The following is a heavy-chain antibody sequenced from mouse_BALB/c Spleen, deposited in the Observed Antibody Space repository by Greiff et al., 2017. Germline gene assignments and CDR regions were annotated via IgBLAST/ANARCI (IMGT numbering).Heavy chain of an antibody. CDR3: ARRAYYGSSDY. Sequence: EVKVVESGGGLVQPGGSLKLSCAASGFDFSRYWMSWVRQAPGKGLEWIGEINPDSSTINYTPSLKDKFIISRDNAKNTLYLQMSKVRSEDTALYYCARRAYYGSSDYWGQGTTLTVSS. V-gene: IGHV4-1*02. CDR2: INPDSSTI. CDR1: GFDFSRYW. D-gene: IGHD1-1*01. J-gene: IGHJ2*01.